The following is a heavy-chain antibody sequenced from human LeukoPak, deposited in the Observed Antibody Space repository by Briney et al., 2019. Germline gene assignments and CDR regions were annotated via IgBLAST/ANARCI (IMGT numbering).Heavy chain of an antibody. D-gene: IGHD3-22*01. CDR2: IIPIFGTA. CDR1: GGTFSSYA. Sequence: SVKVSCKASGGTFSSYAISWVRQAPGQGLEWMGGIIPIFGTANYAQKFQGRVTITADESTSTAYMELSSLRSEDTAVYYCAREFDSSGYGSLFRGQGTLVTVSS. J-gene: IGHJ4*02. CDR3: AREFDSSGYGSLF. V-gene: IGHV1-69*13.